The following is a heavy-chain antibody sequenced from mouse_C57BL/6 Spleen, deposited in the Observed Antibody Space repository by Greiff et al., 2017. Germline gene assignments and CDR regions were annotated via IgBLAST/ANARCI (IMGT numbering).Heavy chain of an antibody. CDR2: IYPGNSDT. Sequence: VQLQQSGTVLARPGASVKMSCKTSGYTFTSYWMHWVKQRPGQGLEWIGAIYPGNSDTSYNQKFKGKAKLTAVTSASTAYMELSSLTNEDSAVYYCTRIEVEEDYPDYWGQGTTLTVSS. CDR3: TRIEVEEDYPDY. CDR1: GYTFTSYW. D-gene: IGHD1-1*01. V-gene: IGHV1-5*01. J-gene: IGHJ2*01.